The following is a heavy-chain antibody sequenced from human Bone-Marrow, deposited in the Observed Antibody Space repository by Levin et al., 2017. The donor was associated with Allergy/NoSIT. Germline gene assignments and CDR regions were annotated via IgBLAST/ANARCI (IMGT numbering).Heavy chain of an antibody. J-gene: IGHJ3*02. Sequence: PSETLSLTCTVFGGSISSFYWSWIRQPPGKGLEWIGYVYDSGSTTYNPSLKSRVSISVDTSKNHLSLRLRSVTAADTAVYYCARVGASGHYGSDIWGQGTMVTVSS. CDR2: VYDSGST. V-gene: IGHV4-59*01. CDR1: GGSISSFY. CDR3: ARVGASGHYGSDI. D-gene: IGHD1-26*01.